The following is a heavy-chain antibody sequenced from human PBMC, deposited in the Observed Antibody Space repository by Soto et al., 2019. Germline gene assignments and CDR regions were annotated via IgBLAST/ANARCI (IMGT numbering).Heavy chain of an antibody. CDR1: GGTFSSYT. J-gene: IGHJ1*01. Sequence: QVQLVQSGAEVKKPGSSVKVSCKASGGTFSSYTISWVRQAPGQGLEWMGRIIPILGIANYAQKFQGRVTITADKCTSTAYMEVSSLRAEGAAVYYCARDTYCGGDCYSFPEYFQHWGQGTLVTVSS. V-gene: IGHV1-69*08. D-gene: IGHD2-21*02. CDR2: IIPILGIA. CDR3: ARDTYCGGDCYSFPEYFQH.